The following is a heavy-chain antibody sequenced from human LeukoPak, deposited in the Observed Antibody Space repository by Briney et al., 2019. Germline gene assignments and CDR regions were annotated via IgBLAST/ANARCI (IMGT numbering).Heavy chain of an antibody. J-gene: IGHJ4*02. CDR2: INPSGGST. Sequence: ASVKVSCKASGYTLIDYYIHWVRQAPGQGLEWMGIINPSGGSTSYAQKFQGRVTMTRDTSTSTVYMELSSLRSEDTAVYYCARDPYRYCSSTSCYFDYWGQGTLVTVSS. CDR3: ARDPYRYCSSTSCYFDY. V-gene: IGHV1-46*01. D-gene: IGHD2-2*01. CDR1: GYTLIDYY.